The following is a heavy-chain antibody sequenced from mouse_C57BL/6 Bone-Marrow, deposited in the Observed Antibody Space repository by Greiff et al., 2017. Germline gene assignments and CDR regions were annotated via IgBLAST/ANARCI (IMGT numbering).Heavy chain of an antibody. CDR2: IDAENGDT. V-gene: IGHV14-4*01. Sequence: VQLQQSGAELVRPGASVKLSCTASGFNIKDDYMHWVKQRPEQGLEWIGWIDAENGDTEYASKFQGKATITADTSSNTAYLQLSSLTSEDTAVYYCTTYDGYYAMDYWGQGTSVTVSS. CDR3: TTYDGYYAMDY. CDR1: GFNIKDDY. D-gene: IGHD2-3*01. J-gene: IGHJ4*01.